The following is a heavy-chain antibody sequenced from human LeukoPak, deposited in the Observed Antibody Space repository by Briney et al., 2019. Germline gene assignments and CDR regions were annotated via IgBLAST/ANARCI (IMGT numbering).Heavy chain of an antibody. Sequence: GGSLRLSCTASGFPFIEYSMNWVRQAPGKGLEWISYIGIDSGNTKYADSVRGRFTISRDNAKNSLYLQMNSLRAEDTAVYYCARDFEVSSGQDWGQGTLVTVSS. CDR3: ARDFEVSSGQD. CDR2: IGIDSGNT. D-gene: IGHD6-19*01. V-gene: IGHV3-48*04. CDR1: GFPFIEYS. J-gene: IGHJ4*02.